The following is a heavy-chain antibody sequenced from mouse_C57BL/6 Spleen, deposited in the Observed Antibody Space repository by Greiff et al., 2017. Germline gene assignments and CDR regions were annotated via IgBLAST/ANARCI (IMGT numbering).Heavy chain of an antibody. Sequence: QVQLQQPGAELVRPGSSVKLSCKASGYTFTSYWMDWVKQRPGQGLEWIGNIYPSDSETPYNQKFKDKATLTVNKSSSTAYMQLSSLTSEDSAVYYGARYDGYFDDWGPGTTLTVST. CDR2: IYPSDSET. CDR3: ARYDGYFDD. D-gene: IGHD1-1*02. V-gene: IGHV1-61*01. CDR1: GYTFTSYW. J-gene: IGHJ2*01.